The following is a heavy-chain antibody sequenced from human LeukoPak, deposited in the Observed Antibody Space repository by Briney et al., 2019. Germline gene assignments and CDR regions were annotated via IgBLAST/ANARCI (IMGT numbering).Heavy chain of an antibody. Sequence: PSETLSLTCTVCGASISSDSHYWSWIRQPAGKGLEWMGRLYTSGSTDYNPTLKSRVTISADTSKNQFSLKLSSVTAADTAVYYCAREAYKYDSSDYHYAGAFDYWGQGTLVTVSS. V-gene: IGHV4-61*02. CDR1: GASISSDSHY. D-gene: IGHD3-22*01. J-gene: IGHJ4*02. CDR3: AREAYKYDSSDYHYAGAFDY. CDR2: LYTSGST.